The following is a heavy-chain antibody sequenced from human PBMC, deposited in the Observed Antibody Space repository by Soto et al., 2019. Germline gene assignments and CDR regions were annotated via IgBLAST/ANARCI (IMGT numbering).Heavy chain of an antibody. Sequence: GGSLRLSCAASGFTFSSYAMHWVRQAPGNGLEWVAVISYDGSNKYYADSVKGRFTISRDNSKNTLYLQMNSLRAEDTAVYYCARGEYQLLYGVYYYGMDVWGQGTTVTVSS. CDR2: ISYDGSNK. CDR3: ARGEYQLLYGVYYYGMDV. J-gene: IGHJ6*02. D-gene: IGHD2-2*02. V-gene: IGHV3-30-3*01. CDR1: GFTFSSYA.